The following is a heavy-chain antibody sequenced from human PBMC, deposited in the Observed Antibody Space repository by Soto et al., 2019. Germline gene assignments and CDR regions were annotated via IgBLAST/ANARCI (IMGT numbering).Heavy chain of an antibody. CDR3: AKQAPYGNSGYEIDH. Sequence: EVQLLESGGGLVQPGGSLRLSCAASGFTFSSYGINWVRQAPGKGLEWVSGISGSGDSTHYADSVTGRFTISRDNSKNTLYLEMNSLKAEDTAVYYCAKQAPYGNSGYEIDHWGQGTLVTVSS. CDR1: GFTFSSYG. CDR2: ISGSGDST. V-gene: IGHV3-23*01. J-gene: IGHJ4*02. D-gene: IGHD6-13*01.